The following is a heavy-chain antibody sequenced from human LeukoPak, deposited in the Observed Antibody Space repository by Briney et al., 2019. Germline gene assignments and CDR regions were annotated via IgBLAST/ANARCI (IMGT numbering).Heavy chain of an antibody. CDR3: AKNSYDSSGYYSPDY. CDR2: ISVSSGST. Sequence: GGSLRLSCAASGFTISSYVMSWVRPAPGKGLEWGSGISVSSGSTYYADPVKGRFTISGDNSKNTLFLQMNSLRAEDTAVYYCAKNSYDSSGYYSPDYWGQGTLVTVSS. CDR1: GFTISSYV. V-gene: IGHV3-23*01. J-gene: IGHJ4*02. D-gene: IGHD3-22*01.